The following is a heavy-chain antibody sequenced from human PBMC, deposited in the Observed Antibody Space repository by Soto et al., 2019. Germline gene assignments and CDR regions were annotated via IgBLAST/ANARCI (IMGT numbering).Heavy chain of an antibody. D-gene: IGHD1-1*01. J-gene: IGHJ4*02. CDR3: ARIPSTGPYYFDY. Sequence: PGESLKISCKASGYSFTSYWIGWVRQMPGKGLEWMGIIYPGDSDTRYSPSFQGQVTISADKSISTASLQWSSLKASDTAMYYCARIPSTGPYYFDYWGQGTPVTVSS. V-gene: IGHV5-51*01. CDR1: GYSFTSYW. CDR2: IYPGDSDT.